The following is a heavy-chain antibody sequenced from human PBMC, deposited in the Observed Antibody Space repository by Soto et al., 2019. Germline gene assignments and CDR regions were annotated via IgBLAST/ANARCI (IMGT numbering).Heavy chain of an antibody. Sequence: SGPTLVNPTETLTLTCTVSGFSLSNARMGVSWIRQPPGKALEWLAHIFSNDEKSYSTSLKSRLTISKDTSKSQVVLTMTNMDPVDTATYYCARIEGRAAAGTFDYWGQGTLVTVS. CDR3: ARIEGRAAAGTFDY. V-gene: IGHV2-26*01. CDR1: GFSLSNARMG. D-gene: IGHD6-13*01. CDR2: IFSNDEK. J-gene: IGHJ4*02.